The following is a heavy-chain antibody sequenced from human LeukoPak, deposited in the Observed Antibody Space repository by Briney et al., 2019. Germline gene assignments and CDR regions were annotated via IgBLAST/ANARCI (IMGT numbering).Heavy chain of an antibody. J-gene: IGHJ4*02. V-gene: IGHV3-30*02. Sequence: GGSLRLSCAASGYTFSSYAMSWVRQAPGKGLEWVAFIRYDGSNKYYADSVKGRFIISRDNSENTLSLQMNSPRAEDTAVYYCAKDRSYYDSVGYRNFDYWGQGTLVTVSS. CDR2: IRYDGSNK. CDR3: AKDRSYYDSVGYRNFDY. CDR1: GYTFSSYA. D-gene: IGHD3-22*01.